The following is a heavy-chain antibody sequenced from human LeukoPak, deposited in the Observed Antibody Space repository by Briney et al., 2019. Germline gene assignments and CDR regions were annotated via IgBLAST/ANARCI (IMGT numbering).Heavy chain of an antibody. J-gene: IGHJ3*02. V-gene: IGHV4-59*11. CDR1: GGSISRHF. Sequence: SETLSLTCSVSGGSISRHFWSWIRQPPGKGLEWIAFIRYSGRTKYNPSLQSRVTISIDTSENNFSLRLTSVTAADTAVYYCARLLDNDSSGDPDTFDMWGQGTVVSVSS. CDR3: ARLLDNDSSGDPDTFDM. D-gene: IGHD3-22*01. CDR2: IRYSGRT.